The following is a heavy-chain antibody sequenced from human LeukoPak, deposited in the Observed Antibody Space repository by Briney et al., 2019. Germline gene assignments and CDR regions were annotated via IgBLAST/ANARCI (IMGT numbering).Heavy chain of an antibody. Sequence: PGGSLRVSCATPGFTFSSNVMSWVRQALGEGLEWLSVISGSGDTTYYADSVKGRFTISRDNSKNTLYLQMNSLRAEDTAVYYCARDRPQKYSSNSGLTKYFDYWGQGTLVTVSS. D-gene: IGHD6-13*01. CDR3: ARDRPQKYSSNSGLTKYFDY. V-gene: IGHV3-23*01. CDR1: GFTFSSNV. CDR2: ISGSGDTT. J-gene: IGHJ4*02.